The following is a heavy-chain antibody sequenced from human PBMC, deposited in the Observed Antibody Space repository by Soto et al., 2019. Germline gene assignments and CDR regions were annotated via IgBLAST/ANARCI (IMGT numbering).Heavy chain of an antibody. J-gene: IGHJ4*02. Sequence: QVKLQESGPGLVKPSETLSLTCTVSGGSVSSSSYYWTWIGQPPGKGLEWIGYGYYNGRTNYNPSLKSRVTISVDTSKNQFSLKLSSVTAADTAVYSCARDPAYGSYFDYWGQGTLVTVSS. CDR1: GGSVSSSSYY. V-gene: IGHV4-61*01. D-gene: IGHD3-10*01. CDR3: ARDPAYGSYFDY. CDR2: GYYNGRT.